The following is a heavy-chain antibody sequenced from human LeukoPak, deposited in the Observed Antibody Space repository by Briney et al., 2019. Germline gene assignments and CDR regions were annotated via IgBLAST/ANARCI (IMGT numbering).Heavy chain of an antibody. J-gene: IGHJ4*02. Sequence: GWSLRLSCAASGFTFDDYAMHWVRQAPGKVLEWVPLISWDGGSTYYADSVKGRFTISRDNSKNSLYLQMNSLRAEDTALYYCAKDMAYYDSSGQSPLDYWGQGTLDTVSS. CDR2: ISWDGGST. CDR1: GFTFDDYA. V-gene: IGHV3-43D*04. CDR3: AKDMAYYDSSGQSPLDY. D-gene: IGHD3-22*01.